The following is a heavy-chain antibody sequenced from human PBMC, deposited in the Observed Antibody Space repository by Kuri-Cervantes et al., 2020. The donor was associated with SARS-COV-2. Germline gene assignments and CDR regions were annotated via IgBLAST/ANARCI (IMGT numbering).Heavy chain of an antibody. Sequence: GESLKISCAASGFTFSGHWIHWVRQAPGKGLVWVSRINPDGSYTNNADSVKGRFTLSRDNAKNMLFLQMNSLRAEDTAVYYCARGGVVPAASDPYYYYGMDVWGQGTTVTVSS. V-gene: IGHV3-74*01. D-gene: IGHD2-2*01. CDR3: ARGGVVPAASDPYYYYGMDV. CDR1: GFTFSGHW. J-gene: IGHJ6*02. CDR2: INPDGSYT.